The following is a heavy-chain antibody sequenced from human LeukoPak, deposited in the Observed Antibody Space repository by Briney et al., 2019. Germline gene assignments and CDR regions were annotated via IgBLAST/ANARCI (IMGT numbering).Heavy chain of an antibody. Sequence: SQTLSLTCTVSGGSISSGSYYWSWIRQPAGKGLEWIGRIYTSGSTNYNPSLKSRVTISVDTSKNQFSLKLSSVTAADTAVYHCATSGYSRYYYYYMDVWGKGTTVTISS. CDR2: IYTSGST. CDR1: GGSISSGSYY. V-gene: IGHV4-61*02. J-gene: IGHJ6*03. CDR3: ATSGYSRYYYYYMDV. D-gene: IGHD5-18*01.